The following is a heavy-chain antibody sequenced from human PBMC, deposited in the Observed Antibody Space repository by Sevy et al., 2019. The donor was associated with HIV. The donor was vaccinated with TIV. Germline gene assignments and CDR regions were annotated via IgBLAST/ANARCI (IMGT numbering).Heavy chain of an antibody. J-gene: IGHJ1*01. D-gene: IGHD2-21*02. V-gene: IGHV4-31*03. CDR1: GGSISSGGYY. CDR3: ARAAYCGGDCYWAEYFRH. Sequence: SETLSLTCTVSGGSISSGGYYWSWIRQHPGKGLEWIGYIYYSGSTYYNPSIKSRVTISVDTSKNQFSLKLSSVTAADMTVYYCARAAYCGGDCYWAEYFRHWGEGTLVSVSS. CDR2: IYYSGST.